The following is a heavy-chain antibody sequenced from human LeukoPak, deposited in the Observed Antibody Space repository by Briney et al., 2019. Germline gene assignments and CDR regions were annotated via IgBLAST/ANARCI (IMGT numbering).Heavy chain of an antibody. V-gene: IGHV3-21*01. J-gene: IGHJ4*02. CDR2: ISSSSSYI. Sequence: PGGSLRLSCAASGLTFSSHWMHWVRQAPGKGLEWVSSISSSSSYIYYADSVKGRFTISRDNAKNSLYLQMNSLRAEDTAVYYCAREFTTVAGTGDYWGQGTLVTVSS. D-gene: IGHD6-19*01. CDR1: GLTFSSHW. CDR3: AREFTTVAGTGDY.